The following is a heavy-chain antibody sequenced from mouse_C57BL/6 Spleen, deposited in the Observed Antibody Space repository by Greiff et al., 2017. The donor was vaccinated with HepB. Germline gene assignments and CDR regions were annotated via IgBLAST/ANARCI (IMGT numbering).Heavy chain of an antibody. CDR1: GYSITSGYY. V-gene: IGHV3-6*01. Sequence: EVKLMESGPGLVKPSQSLSLTCSVTGYSITSGYYWNWIRQFPGNKLEWMGYISYDGSNNYNPSLKNRISITRDTSKNQFFLKLNSVTTEDTATYYCARSNYYYAMDYWGQGTSVTVSS. D-gene: IGHD2-5*01. CDR2: ISYDGSN. J-gene: IGHJ4*01. CDR3: ARSNYYYAMDY.